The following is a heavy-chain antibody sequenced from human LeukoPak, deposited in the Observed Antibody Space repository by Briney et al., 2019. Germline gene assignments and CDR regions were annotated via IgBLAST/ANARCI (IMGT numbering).Heavy chain of an antibody. CDR3: ARGPTVKYFDY. D-gene: IGHD4-11*01. Sequence: SETLSLTCTVSGGSISSSTYSWGWIRQPPGKGLEWLGTIYYSGSTYYNPCVKRRVTISIDTSKNQFALKLSSVTAADTAVYYCARGPTVKYFDYWGQGTLVTVSS. CDR2: IYYSGST. J-gene: IGHJ4*02. CDR1: GGSISSSTYS. V-gene: IGHV4-39*06.